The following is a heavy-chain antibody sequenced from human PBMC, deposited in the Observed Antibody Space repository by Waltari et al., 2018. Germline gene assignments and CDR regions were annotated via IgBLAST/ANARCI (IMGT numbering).Heavy chain of an antibody. CDR1: GGSFSGYY. CDR2: INHSGST. Sequence: QVQLQQWGAGLLKPSETLSLTCAVYGGSFSGYYWSWIRQPPGKGLEWIGEINHSGSTNYNPSLKSRVTISVDTSKNQFSLKLSSVTAADTAVYYCARLIAARNYYYYYMDVWGKGTTVTVSS. CDR3: ARLIAARNYYYYYMDV. D-gene: IGHD6-6*01. V-gene: IGHV4-34*01. J-gene: IGHJ6*03.